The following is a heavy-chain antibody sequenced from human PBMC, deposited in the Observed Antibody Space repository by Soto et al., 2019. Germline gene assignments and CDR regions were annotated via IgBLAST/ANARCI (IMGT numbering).Heavy chain of an antibody. V-gene: IGHV3-23*01. CDR2: ISGSGGST. CDR1: RFTFSSYA. D-gene: IGHD2-2*02. J-gene: IGHJ4*02. CDR3: AKDAVRYCISTSCYSFDY. Sequence: EVQLLESGGGLVQPGGSLRLSCAASRFTFSSYAMSWVRQTPGKGLEWVSGISGSGGSTYYADSVKGRFTISRDNSKNTXXLQMNSLRAEDTAVYYCAKDAVRYCISTSCYSFDYWGQGTLVTVSS.